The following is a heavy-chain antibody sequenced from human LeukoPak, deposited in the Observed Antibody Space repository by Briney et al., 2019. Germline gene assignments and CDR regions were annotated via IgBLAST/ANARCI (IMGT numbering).Heavy chain of an antibody. V-gene: IGHV3-7*01. Sequence: GGSLRLSCAASGFTFSSYWMSWVRQAPGKGLEWVANIKQDGSEKYYVDSVKGRFTISRDNAKNSLYLQTNSLRAEDTAVYYCARDRAILRFNGRGQGTLVTVSS. CDR1: GFTFSSYW. CDR3: ARDRAILRFNG. D-gene: IGHD3-3*01. CDR2: IKQDGSEK. J-gene: IGHJ4*02.